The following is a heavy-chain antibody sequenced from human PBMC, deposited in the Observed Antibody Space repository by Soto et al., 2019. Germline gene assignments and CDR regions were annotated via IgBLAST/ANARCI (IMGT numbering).Heavy chain of an antibody. Sequence: PSETLSLTCAVSGVSIINNYWTWIRQPAGKGLEWLGRVYSSGRTTYNPSLKSRLTMSVDTSKNQFSLHLTSVTAADTAVYYCARREDTFDFWGQGRLVTVSS. J-gene: IGHJ4*02. CDR1: GVSIINNY. D-gene: IGHD2-15*01. V-gene: IGHV4-4*07. CDR2: VYSSGRT. CDR3: ARREDTFDF.